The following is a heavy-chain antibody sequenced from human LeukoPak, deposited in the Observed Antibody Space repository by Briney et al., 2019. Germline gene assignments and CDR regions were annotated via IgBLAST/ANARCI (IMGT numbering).Heavy chain of an antibody. CDR2: IYYSGST. CDR1: GDSISSYY. V-gene: IGHV4-59*01. Sequence: SETLSLTCTVSGDSISSYYWSWIRQPPGKGLEWIGYIYYSGSTNYNPSLKSRVTISVDTSKNQFSLKLSSVTAADTAVYYCAREYSGYDFGDSDYYYYYYMDVWGKGTTVTVSS. J-gene: IGHJ6*03. D-gene: IGHD5-12*01. CDR3: AREYSGYDFGDSDYYYYYYMDV.